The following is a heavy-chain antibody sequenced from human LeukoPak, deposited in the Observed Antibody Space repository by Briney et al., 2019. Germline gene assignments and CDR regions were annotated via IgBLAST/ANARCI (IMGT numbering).Heavy chain of an antibody. CDR1: GYTFTSYY. CDR2: INPSGGST. D-gene: IGHD2-2*02. Sequence: ASVKVSCKASGYTFTSYYMHWVRQAPGEGLEWMGIINPSGGSTSYAQKFQGRVTMTRDMSTSTVYMELSSLRSEDTAVYYCARVAAEVVGVPGAIGFGWLRRDYYYMDVWGKGTTVTISS. J-gene: IGHJ6*03. CDR3: ARVAAEVVGVPGAIGFGWLRRDYYYMDV. V-gene: IGHV1-46*01.